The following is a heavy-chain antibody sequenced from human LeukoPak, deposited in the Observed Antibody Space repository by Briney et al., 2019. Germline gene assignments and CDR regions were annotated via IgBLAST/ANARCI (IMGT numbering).Heavy chain of an antibody. J-gene: IGHJ5*02. D-gene: IGHD6-13*01. CDR2: INPNTGDT. CDR1: GYTFTAYY. Sequence: ASVKVSCKASGYTFTAYYMHWVREAPGQGLEWMGWINPNTGDTNSAERFQGRVTMTRDSSISTAYLELSRLTSDDTAVYYCARDMWQQFDWFDPWGQGTLVTVSS. CDR3: ARDMWQQFDWFDP. V-gene: IGHV1-2*02.